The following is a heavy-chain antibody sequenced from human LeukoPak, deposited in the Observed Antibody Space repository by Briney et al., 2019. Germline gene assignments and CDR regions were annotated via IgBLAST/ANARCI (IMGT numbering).Heavy chain of an antibody. Sequence: GGSLRLSCAASGFTFSSYGMHWVRQAPGKGLEWVAVISYDGSKKYYVDSVKGRFTISRDNAKNSLYLQMNSLGAEDTGLYFCASNWGSYPDCWGQGALVTVSS. CDR1: GFTFSSYG. D-gene: IGHD3-16*01. CDR3: ASNWGSYPDC. V-gene: IGHV3-30*03. J-gene: IGHJ4*02. CDR2: ISYDGSKK.